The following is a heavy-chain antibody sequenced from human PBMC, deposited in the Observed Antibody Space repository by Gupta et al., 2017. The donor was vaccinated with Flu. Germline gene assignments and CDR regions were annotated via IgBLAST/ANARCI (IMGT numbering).Heavy chain of an antibody. J-gene: IGHJ4*02. D-gene: IGHD3-16*01. CDR2: ISFDGTEK. V-gene: IGHV3-30-3*01. Sequence: VRQTPGEGLEWVALISFDGTEKYYADSVKGRFTISRDNSRDTVYLQMNSLRTEDTAVYYCARGSSYDHVWGSYWGQGTLVTVSS. CDR3: ARGSSYDHVWGSY.